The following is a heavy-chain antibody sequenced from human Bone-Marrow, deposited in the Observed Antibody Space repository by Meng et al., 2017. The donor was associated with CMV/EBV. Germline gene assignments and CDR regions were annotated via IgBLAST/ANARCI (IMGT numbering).Heavy chain of an antibody. V-gene: IGHV3-21*01. D-gene: IGHD6-13*01. J-gene: IGHJ4*02. CDR1: GFTFSSYS. CDR3: ARPYRIAAAGFVY. CDR2: ISSSSSYI. Sequence: GESLKISCAASGFTFSSYSMNWVRQAPGKGLEWVSSISSSSSYIYYADSVKGRFTISRDNAKNSLYLQMNSLRAEDTAVYYCARPYRIAAAGFVYWGQGTLVTVSS.